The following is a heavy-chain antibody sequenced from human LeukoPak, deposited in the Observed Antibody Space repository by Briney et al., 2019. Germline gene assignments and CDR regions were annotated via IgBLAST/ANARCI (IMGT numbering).Heavy chain of an antibody. CDR3: ARGHSSSWSYYYYYYMDV. Sequence: GGSLRLSCAASGFTFSSYEMNWVRQAPGKGLEWVANIKQDGSEKYYVDSVKGRFTISRDNAKNSLYLQMNSLRAEDTAVYYCARGHSSSWSYYYYYYMDVWGKGTTVTVSS. D-gene: IGHD6-13*01. CDR2: IKQDGSEK. CDR1: GFTFSSYE. V-gene: IGHV3-7*01. J-gene: IGHJ6*03.